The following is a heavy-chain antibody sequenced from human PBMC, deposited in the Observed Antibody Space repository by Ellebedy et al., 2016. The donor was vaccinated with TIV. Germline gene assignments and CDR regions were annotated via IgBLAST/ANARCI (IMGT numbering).Heavy chain of an antibody. D-gene: IGHD3-22*01. CDR2: FDPEDGET. V-gene: IGHV1-24*01. CDR3: ATARNYDSSGYYRFDY. Sequence: AASVKVSCKVSGYTLTELSMHWVRQAPGKGLEWMGGFDPEDGETIYAQKFQGRVTMTEDTSTDTAYMELISLRSEDTAVYYCATARNYDSSGYYRFDYWGQGTRVTVSS. CDR1: GYTLTELS. J-gene: IGHJ4*02.